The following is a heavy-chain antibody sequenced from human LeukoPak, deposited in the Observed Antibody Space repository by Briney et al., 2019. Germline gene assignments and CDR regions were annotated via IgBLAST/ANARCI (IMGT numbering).Heavy chain of an antibody. Sequence: PSETLSLTCTVSGGSISSGGYYWSWIRQPPGKGLEWIGYIYHSGSTYYNPSLKSRVTISVDRSKNQFSLKLSSVTAADTAVYYCARVEYSSPHYAFDIWGQGTMVTVSS. CDR1: GGSISSGGYY. V-gene: IGHV4-30-2*01. CDR3: ARVEYSSPHYAFDI. J-gene: IGHJ3*02. CDR2: IYHSGST. D-gene: IGHD6-6*01.